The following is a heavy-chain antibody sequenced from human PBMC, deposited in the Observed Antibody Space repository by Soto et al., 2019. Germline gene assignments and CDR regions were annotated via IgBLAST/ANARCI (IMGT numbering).Heavy chain of an antibody. CDR2: ISYDGSNK. V-gene: IGHV3-30-3*01. CDR3: AIEGSGWYREFDY. D-gene: IGHD6-19*01. Sequence: QVQLVEAGGGVVQPGRSLRLSCAASGFTFSSYAMHWVRQAPGKGLEWVAVISYDGSNKYYADSVKGRFTISRDNSKNTLYLQMNILRAEDTAVYYCAIEGSGWYREFDYWGQGTLVTVSS. J-gene: IGHJ4*02. CDR1: GFTFSSYA.